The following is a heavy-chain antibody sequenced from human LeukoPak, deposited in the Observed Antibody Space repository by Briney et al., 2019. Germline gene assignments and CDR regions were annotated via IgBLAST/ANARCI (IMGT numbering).Heavy chain of an antibody. D-gene: IGHD1-26*01. CDR1: GDSISSSSYY. CDR3: ARGGKWELLLDY. V-gene: IGHV4-39*07. J-gene: IGHJ4*02. Sequence: SETLSLTCTVSGDSISSSSYYWGWIRQPPGKGLEWIGSMYYSGSTYYNPSLKSRVTISVDTSKNQFSLKLNSVTAADTAVYYCARGGKWELLLDYWGQGTLVTVSS. CDR2: MYYSGST.